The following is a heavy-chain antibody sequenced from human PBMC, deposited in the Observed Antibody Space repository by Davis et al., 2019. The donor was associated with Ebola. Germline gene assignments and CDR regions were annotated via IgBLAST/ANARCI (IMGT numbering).Heavy chain of an antibody. D-gene: IGHD1-26*01. CDR1: GFTFSSYA. Sequence: GGSLRLSCAASGFTFSSYAMHWVRQAPGKGLEWVAVISYDGSNKYYADSVKGRFTISRDNSKNTLYLQMNSLRAEDTAVYYCARSLVGATSSWGQGTLVTVSS. V-gene: IGHV3-30-3*01. CDR3: ARSLVGATSS. CDR2: ISYDGSNK. J-gene: IGHJ4*02.